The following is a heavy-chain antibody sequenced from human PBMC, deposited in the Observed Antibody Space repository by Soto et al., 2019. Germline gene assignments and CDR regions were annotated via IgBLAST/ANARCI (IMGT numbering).Heavy chain of an antibody. J-gene: IGHJ4*02. CDR2: IRRKVSSATT. CDR1: GFNFGDYS. V-gene: IGHV3-49*05. Sequence: NPGGSLRLSCIASGFNFGDYSMSWFRQAPGKGLEWVNFIRRKVSSATTEDAASVRGRFIISRDDSKSAVYLQMNSLKIEDTAVYYCAREQGGITGVRGDVDYWGQGTLVTVSS. CDR3: AREQGGITGVRGDVDY. D-gene: IGHD3-10*01.